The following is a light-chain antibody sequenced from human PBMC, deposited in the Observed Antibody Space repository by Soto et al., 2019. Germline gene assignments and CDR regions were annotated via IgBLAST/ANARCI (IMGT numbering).Light chain of an antibody. CDR3: SSYTSSSTLLYV. V-gene: IGLV2-14*01. Sequence: QSALTQPAPVSGSLGQSITISCTGTSSDIGGYNYVSWYQQHPDKAPKLMLYEVTTRPSGVSNRFSGSKSGNTASLTISGLQAEDEADYYCSSYTSSSTLLYVFGTGTKVTVL. CDR2: EVT. CDR1: SSDIGGYNY. J-gene: IGLJ1*01.